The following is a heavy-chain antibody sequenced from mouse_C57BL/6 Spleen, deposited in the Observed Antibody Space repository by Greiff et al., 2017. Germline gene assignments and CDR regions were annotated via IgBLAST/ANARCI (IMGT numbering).Heavy chain of an antibody. CDR3: ARGSTMVTFDY. J-gene: IGHJ2*01. V-gene: IGHV1-50*01. D-gene: IGHD2-2*01. CDR2: IDPSDSYP. CDR1: GYTFTSYW. Sequence: VQLQQPGAELVKPGASVKLSCKASGYTFTSYWMQWVKQRPGQGLEWIGEIDPSDSYPNYNQKFKGKATLTVDPSSSTAYMQLSSLTSEDSAVYYCARGSTMVTFDYWGQGTTLTVSS.